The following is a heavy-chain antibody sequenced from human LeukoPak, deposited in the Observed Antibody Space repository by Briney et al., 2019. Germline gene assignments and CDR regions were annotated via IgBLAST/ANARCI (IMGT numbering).Heavy chain of an antibody. CDR3: ARVPSSAHQLFSSDY. D-gene: IGHD3-10*01. CDR2: ISAYDGET. CDR1: GYSFNNYG. V-gene: IGHV1-18*01. J-gene: IGHJ4*02. Sequence: ASVKVSCKASGYSFNNYGISWVRQAPGQGLEWMGWISAYDGETRCKQNLQGRVTMTTDTSTSTAHMDLTSLTTDDTAVYYCARVPSSAHQLFSSDYWGQGTLVTVSS.